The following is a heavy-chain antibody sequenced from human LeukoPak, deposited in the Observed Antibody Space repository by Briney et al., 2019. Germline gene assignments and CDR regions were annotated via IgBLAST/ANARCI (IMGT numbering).Heavy chain of an antibody. CDR2: IYYSGST. Sequence: SETLSLTCTVSGGSISSYYWSWIRQPPGKGLEWIGYIYYSGSTNYNPSLKSRVTISVDTSKNQFSLKLSSVTAADTAVYYCARTALDRNRGVITSYYYYYMDVWGKGTTVTISS. J-gene: IGHJ6*03. D-gene: IGHD3-10*01. CDR3: ARTALDRNRGVITSYYYYYMDV. CDR1: GGSISSYY. V-gene: IGHV4-59*01.